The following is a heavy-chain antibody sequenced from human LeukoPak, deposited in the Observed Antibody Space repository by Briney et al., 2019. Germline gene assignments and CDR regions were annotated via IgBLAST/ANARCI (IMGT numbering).Heavy chain of an antibody. CDR3: YHYDFWSGYHTRGFDY. CDR2: IYSGGST. J-gene: IGHJ4*02. V-gene: IGHV3-66*02. Sequence: GGSLRLSCAASGFTVSSNYMSWVRQVPGKGLEWVSIIYSGGSTYYADSVKGRFTISRDNSKNTLYLQMNSLRAEDTAVYYCYHYDFWSGYHTRGFDYWGQGTLVTVSS. CDR1: GFTVSSNY. D-gene: IGHD3-3*01.